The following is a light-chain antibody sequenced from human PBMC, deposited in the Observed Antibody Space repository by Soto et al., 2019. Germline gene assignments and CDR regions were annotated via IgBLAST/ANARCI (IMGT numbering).Light chain of an antibody. J-gene: IGKJ2*01. Sequence: EIVMTQSPATLSVSPGERATLSCRASQSVSSNLAWYQQKPGQAPRLLIYGASTRATRVPARFSGSGSGTEVTLTISSLQSEDFAVYYCQQYINWPYTFGQGTKLEIK. V-gene: IGKV3-15*01. CDR2: GAS. CDR3: QQYINWPYT. CDR1: QSVSSN.